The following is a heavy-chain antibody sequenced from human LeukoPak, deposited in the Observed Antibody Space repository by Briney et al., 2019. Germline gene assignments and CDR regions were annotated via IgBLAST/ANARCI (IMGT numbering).Heavy chain of an antibody. CDR1: GYTFTSYG. J-gene: IGHJ4*02. D-gene: IGHD3-3*01. Sequence: ASVKVSCKASGYTFTSYGISWVRQAPGQGLEWMGWISAYNGNTNYAQKLQGRVTMTTDTSTSTAYKELRSLRSDDTAVYYCARPHYDFWSGYLDYWGQGTLVTVSS. CDR2: ISAYNGNT. V-gene: IGHV1-18*01. CDR3: ARPHYDFWSGYLDY.